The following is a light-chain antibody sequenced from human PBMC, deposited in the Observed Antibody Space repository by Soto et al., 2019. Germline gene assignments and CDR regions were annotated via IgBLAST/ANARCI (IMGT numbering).Light chain of an antibody. CDR2: AAS. CDR1: QGISSY. Sequence: IQLTQSPSSLSASVGDRVTITCRASQGISSYLAWYQQKPGKAPNLLIYAASTLQSGVPSRFSGSGSGTDFTLTISSLQPEDFATYYCQQLDSYPNTFGQGTRLEIK. CDR3: QQLDSYPNT. V-gene: IGKV1-9*01. J-gene: IGKJ5*01.